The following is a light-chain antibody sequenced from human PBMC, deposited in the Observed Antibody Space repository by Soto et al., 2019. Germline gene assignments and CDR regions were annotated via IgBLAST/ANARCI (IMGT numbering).Light chain of an antibody. Sequence: EIVLTQSPGTLSLSPGERATLSCRASQSVSSTYLAWYQQNPGQAPRLLIYGASSRATGIPDRFSGSGSGTDFTLTISRLEPEDSAVYFCQPYGSSSYTFGQGTKLEIQ. V-gene: IGKV3-20*01. J-gene: IGKJ2*01. CDR1: QSVSSTY. CDR3: QPYGSSSYT. CDR2: GAS.